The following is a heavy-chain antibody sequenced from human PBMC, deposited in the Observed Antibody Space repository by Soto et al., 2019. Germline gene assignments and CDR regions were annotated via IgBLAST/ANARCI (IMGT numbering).Heavy chain of an antibody. CDR2: ISAYNGNT. V-gene: IGHV1-18*01. D-gene: IGHD6-25*01. CDR1: GYTFTSYG. CDR3: ARVKIAAPYYYYGMDV. J-gene: IGHJ6*02. Sequence: QVQLVQSGAEVKKPGASVKVSCKASGYTFTSYGISWVRQAPGQGLEWMGWISAYNGNTNYAQKLQGRVTMTTDTSTSTADMELRSLRSDDTAVYYCARVKIAAPYYYYGMDVWGQGTTVTVSS.